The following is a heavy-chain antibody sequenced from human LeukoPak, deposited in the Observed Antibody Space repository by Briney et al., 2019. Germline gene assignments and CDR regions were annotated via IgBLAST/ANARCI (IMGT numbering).Heavy chain of an antibody. Sequence: SETLSLTCTVSGGSISSGSCYWRWIRQPAGKGLEWIGRIYTSGSTNYNPSLKSRVTISVDTSKNQFSLKLSSVTAADTAVYYCARDRAPYVWGSTNPKENWFDPWGQGTLVTVSS. CDR2: IYTSGST. J-gene: IGHJ5*02. CDR1: GGSISSGSCY. CDR3: ARDRAPYVWGSTNPKENWFDP. D-gene: IGHD3-16*01. V-gene: IGHV4-61*02.